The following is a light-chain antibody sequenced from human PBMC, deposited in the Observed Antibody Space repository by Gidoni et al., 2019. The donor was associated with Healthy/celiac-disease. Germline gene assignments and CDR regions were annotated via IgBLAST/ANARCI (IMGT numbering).Light chain of an antibody. CDR3: QQYYSTPYT. CDR1: QSVLYSSNNKNY. CDR2: WSS. Sequence: IVMTQSQDSLAVSLCESATINCKSSQSVLYSSNNKNYLAWYQQKPGQPPKLLIYWSSTRESGVPDRFSGSGFGTDFTLTISSLQAEDVAVYYCQQYYSTPYTFGQGTKLEIK. J-gene: IGKJ2*01. V-gene: IGKV4-1*01.